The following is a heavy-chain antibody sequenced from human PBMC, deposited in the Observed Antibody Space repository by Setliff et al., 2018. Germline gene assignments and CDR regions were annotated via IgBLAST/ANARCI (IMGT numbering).Heavy chain of an antibody. Sequence: ASVKVSCKVSGYRLIEVSMHWVRQAPGKGLEWMGGFDPEDGETIYAQKFQGRVTMTEDTSTDTAYMELSSLRSEDTAVYYCATDKLTTSCIDHWGPGTQVTVSS. CDR3: ATDKLTTSCIDH. CDR1: GYRLIEVS. CDR2: FDPEDGET. J-gene: IGHJ4*02. D-gene: IGHD2-2*01. V-gene: IGHV1-24*01.